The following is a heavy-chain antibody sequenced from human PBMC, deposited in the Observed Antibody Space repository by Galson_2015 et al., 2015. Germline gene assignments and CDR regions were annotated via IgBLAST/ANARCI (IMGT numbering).Heavy chain of an antibody. Sequence: SLRLSCAASGFTFSSYAMHWVRQAPGKGLEWVAVISYDGSNKYYADSVKGRFTISRDNSKNTLYLQMNSLRAEDTAVYYCARDAVTISRYYYYGMDVWGQGTTVTASS. CDR2: ISYDGSNK. CDR1: GFTFSSYA. CDR3: ARDAVTISRYYYYGMDV. D-gene: IGHD4-11*01. J-gene: IGHJ6*02. V-gene: IGHV3-30-3*01.